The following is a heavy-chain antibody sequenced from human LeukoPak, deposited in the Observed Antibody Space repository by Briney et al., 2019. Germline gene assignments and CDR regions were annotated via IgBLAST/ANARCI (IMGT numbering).Heavy chain of an antibody. J-gene: IGHJ4*02. Sequence: SETLSLTCAVSGYSIRSGYYWGWIRQPPGKGLEWIWSIYHSGRTYYNPSLKSRVTISVDTSKNQFSLRLISVTAADTAVYYCARHYSNYGTWDYWGQGTLVTVSS. D-gene: IGHD4-11*01. CDR1: GYSIRSGYY. V-gene: IGHV4-38-2*01. CDR2: IYHSGRT. CDR3: ARHYSNYGTWDY.